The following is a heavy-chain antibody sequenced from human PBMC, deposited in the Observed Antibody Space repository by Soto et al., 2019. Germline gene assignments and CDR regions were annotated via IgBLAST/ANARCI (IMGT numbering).Heavy chain of an antibody. J-gene: IGHJ4*02. CDR2: IYYTGNT. Sequence: SEPLPHTSSVAGGTSSSYYCRWIRKPPGKGLEWMGYIYYTGNTNYNPSLKSRVTISVDTSKNQFSLKLTSLTAADTAVYYCARARTSSAVDFDYWGQGTLVTVSS. V-gene: IGHV4-59*01. CDR3: ARARTSSAVDFDY. CDR1: GGTSSSYY. D-gene: IGHD6-19*01.